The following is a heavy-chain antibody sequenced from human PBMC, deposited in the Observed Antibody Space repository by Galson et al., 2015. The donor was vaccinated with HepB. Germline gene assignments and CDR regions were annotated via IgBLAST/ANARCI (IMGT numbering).Heavy chain of an antibody. CDR1: GFSFSDHY. CDR3: ARSEVTTVVTDFDS. CDR2: SRNKPKGYST. J-gene: IGHJ4*02. Sequence: SLRLSCAVSGFSFSDHYIDWVRQAPGKGLEWVGRSRNKPKGYSTAYAASVKGRFTVLRDDSKNSVFLQMNSLRSEDTAVYYGARSEVTTVVTDFDSWGQGTLVTVSS. V-gene: IGHV3-72*01. D-gene: IGHD4-23*01.